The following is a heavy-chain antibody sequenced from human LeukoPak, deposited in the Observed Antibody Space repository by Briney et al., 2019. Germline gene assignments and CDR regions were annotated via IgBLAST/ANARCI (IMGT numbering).Heavy chain of an antibody. CDR3: AKDALISFRGAWSQSDY. CDR1: GFTFSSYA. Sequence: GGSLRHSCAASGFTFSSYAMSWARRAPGKGLEWVSAFSGSGGSTYYADSVKGRFTISRDNSKNTLYLQMNSLRADDTAVYYCAKDALISFRGAWSQSDYWGQGTLVTVSS. J-gene: IGHJ4*02. CDR2: FSGSGGST. D-gene: IGHD3-16*02. V-gene: IGHV3-23*01.